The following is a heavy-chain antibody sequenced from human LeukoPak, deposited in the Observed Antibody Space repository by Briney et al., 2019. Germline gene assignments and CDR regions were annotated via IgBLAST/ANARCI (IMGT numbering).Heavy chain of an antibody. J-gene: IGHJ4*02. CDR2: IYTSGST. Sequence: SETLSLTCTVSGGSISNYHWSWIRQPAGKGLEWIGRIYTSGSTNYKPSLKSRVTMSVDTSKKQFSLKLSSVTAADTALYYCAREKTFGGFDYWGQGTLVTVSS. D-gene: IGHD3-16*01. V-gene: IGHV4-4*07. CDR1: GGSISNYH. CDR3: AREKTFGGFDY.